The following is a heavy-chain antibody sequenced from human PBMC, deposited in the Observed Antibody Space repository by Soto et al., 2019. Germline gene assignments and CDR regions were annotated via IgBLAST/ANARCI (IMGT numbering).Heavy chain of an antibody. CDR2: INHSGST. V-gene: IGHV4-34*02. J-gene: IGHJ4*02. Sequence: QVQLQQWGAGLLKPSETLSLTCAVHGGSFSGFFWTWIRQPPGKGLEWIGEINHSGSTNYNPSLKSRVTIPVDTSENQFSLRLTSVTAADTAVYYCARGQWLPRGEYWGQGTLVTVSS. D-gene: IGHD6-19*01. CDR3: ARGQWLPRGEY. CDR1: GGSFSGFF.